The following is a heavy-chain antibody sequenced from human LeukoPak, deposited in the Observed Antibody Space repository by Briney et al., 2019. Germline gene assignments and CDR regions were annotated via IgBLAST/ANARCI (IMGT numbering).Heavy chain of an antibody. CDR3: ASGWELQGWLL. CDR1: GGSISSGGYY. CDR2: IYYSGST. V-gene: IGHV4-31*03. D-gene: IGHD1-26*01. J-gene: IGHJ4*02. Sequence: SETLSLTCTVSGGSISSGGYYWSWIRQHPGKGLEWIGYIYYSGSTYCNPSLKSRVTISVDTSKNQFSLKLSSVTAADTAVYYCASGWELQGWLLWGQGTLVTVSS.